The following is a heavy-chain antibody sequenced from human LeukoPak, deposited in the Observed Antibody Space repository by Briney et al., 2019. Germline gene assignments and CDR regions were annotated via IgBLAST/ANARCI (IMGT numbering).Heavy chain of an antibody. J-gene: IGHJ5*02. Sequence: PGGSLRLSCAASGFAFRSFDMSWVRQAPGKGLEWVSAISGSGGSTYYADSVKGRFTISRDNSKSTLNLQMNSLRAEDTAVYYCAKGRIVVVPAVMFDLWGHGTLVTVSS. CDR1: GFAFRSFD. V-gene: IGHV3-23*01. D-gene: IGHD2-2*01. CDR2: ISGSGGST. CDR3: AKGRIVVVPAVMFDL.